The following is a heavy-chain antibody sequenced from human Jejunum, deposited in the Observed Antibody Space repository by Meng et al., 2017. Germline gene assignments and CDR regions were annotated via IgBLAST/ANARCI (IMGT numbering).Heavy chain of an antibody. CDR1: GGYINKENW. D-gene: IGHD2-2*01. J-gene: IGHJ4*02. CDR2: IYNGGNT. CDR3: VRGEFAMLARFDF. V-gene: IGHV4-4*02. Sequence: QVQLQESGPGLVKPSGTLSLTCAVSGGYINKENWWSWVRQSPERGREWIGEIYNGGNTNYNPSLNRRVTMSVDESTNQMSLKLTSVTAADTAVYYCVRGEFAMLARFDFWGQGILVTVSS.